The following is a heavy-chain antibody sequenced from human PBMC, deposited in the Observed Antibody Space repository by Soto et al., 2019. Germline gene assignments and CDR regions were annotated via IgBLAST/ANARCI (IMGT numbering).Heavy chain of an antibody. CDR3: VRLLRRYCGGSSCPYYFDF. CDR1: GYSFTNYW. Sequence: EVQLVQSGAEVKKPGESLRISCKGSGYSFTNYWISWVRQKPGKGLEWMGTIDPIDSYTNYSPSFQGHVTISADKSISTAYLQWSSLKASDTAIYYCVRLLRRYCGGSSCPYYFDFWGQGTLVTVSS. V-gene: IGHV5-10-1*03. CDR2: IDPIDSYT. J-gene: IGHJ4*02. D-gene: IGHD2-15*01.